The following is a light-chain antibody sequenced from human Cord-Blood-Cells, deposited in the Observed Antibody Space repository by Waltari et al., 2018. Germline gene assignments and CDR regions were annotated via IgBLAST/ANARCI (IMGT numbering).Light chain of an antibody. CDR3: CSYAGSSTYVV. Sequence: LTQPASVSGSPGQSITISCTGTSSDVGSYNLVSWYQQHPGKAPKLMIYEGSKRPSGVSNRFSGSKSGNTASLTISGLQAEDEADYYCCSYAGSSTYVVFGGGTKLTVL. V-gene: IGLV2-23*01. J-gene: IGLJ2*01. CDR2: EGS. CDR1: SSDVGSYNL.